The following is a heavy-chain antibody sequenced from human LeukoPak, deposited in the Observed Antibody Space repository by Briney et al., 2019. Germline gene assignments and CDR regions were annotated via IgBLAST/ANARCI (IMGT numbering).Heavy chain of an antibody. V-gene: IGHV4-59*08. CDR1: GGSISSYY. CDR2: IYYSGST. D-gene: IGHD3-22*01. J-gene: IGHJ4*02. Sequence: PSETLSLTCTVSGGSISSYYWSWIRQPPGKGLEWIGYIYYSGSTNYNPSLKSRVTISVDTSKNQFSLKLSSVTAADTAVYYCARRGTYFDSSGYYLNWGQGTLVTVSS. CDR3: ARRGTYFDSSGYYLN.